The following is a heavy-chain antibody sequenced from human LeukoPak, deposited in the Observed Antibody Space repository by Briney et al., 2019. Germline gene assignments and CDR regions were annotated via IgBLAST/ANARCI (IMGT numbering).Heavy chain of an antibody. CDR2: IDGDDET. D-gene: IGHD3-10*01. Sequence: SGPALVKPTHTLTLTCTFSGVPLTTTGMCVSWIRQSPGKGLEWLARIDGDDETYFSALLETRLTISKDTSKNQVVLRMTNMDPVATATYYCARIKITKNRRGAGSYGYYHMDVWGKGTTVTVSS. CDR1: GVPLTTTGMC. V-gene: IGHV2-70*11. CDR3: ARIKITKNRRGAGSYGYYHMDV. J-gene: IGHJ6*03.